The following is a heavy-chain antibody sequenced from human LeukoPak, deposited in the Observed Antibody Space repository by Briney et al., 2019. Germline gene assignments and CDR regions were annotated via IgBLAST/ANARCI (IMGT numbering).Heavy chain of an antibody. CDR2: MNPNGGNT. CDR3: ARGHSSSGWFDP. CDR1: GYTFINYE. D-gene: IGHD1-26*01. Sequence: ASVKVSCKASGYTFINYEITWVRQATGQGLEWMGWMNPNGGNTGYAQKFQGRVTMTRSISTSTAYMELNSLRSEDTAVYYCARGHSSSGWFDPWGQGTLVTVSS. V-gene: IGHV1-8*01. J-gene: IGHJ5*02.